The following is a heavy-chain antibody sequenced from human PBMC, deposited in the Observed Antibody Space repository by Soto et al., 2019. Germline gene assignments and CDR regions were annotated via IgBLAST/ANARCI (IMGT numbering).Heavy chain of an antibody. CDR2: IIPIFGTA. CDR3: ASRPPAASSAYVDS. V-gene: IGHV1-69*01. D-gene: IGHD2-2*01. Sequence: SVKVSCKASGPTFSSYAISWVRQAPGQGLEWMGGIIPIFGTANYAQKFQGRVTISADESTSTAYMELSSLRSEDTAVYYCASRPPAASSAYVDSWGQGALVTVSS. CDR1: GPTFSSYA. J-gene: IGHJ4*02.